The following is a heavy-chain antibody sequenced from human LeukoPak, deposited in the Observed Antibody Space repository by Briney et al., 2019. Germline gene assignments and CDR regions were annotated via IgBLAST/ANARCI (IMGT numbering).Heavy chain of an antibody. CDR2: IIPIFGTA. CDR1: GGTFSSYA. V-gene: IGHV1-69*13. CDR3: AREGTYYYDSSGYYTDDY. J-gene: IGHJ4*02. D-gene: IGHD3-22*01. Sequence: GASVKVSCKASGGTFSSYAISWVRQAPGQGLEWMGGIIPIFGTANYAQKFQGRVTITADESTSTAYMELRSLRSDDTAVYYCAREGTYYYDSSGYYTDDYWGQGTLVTVSS.